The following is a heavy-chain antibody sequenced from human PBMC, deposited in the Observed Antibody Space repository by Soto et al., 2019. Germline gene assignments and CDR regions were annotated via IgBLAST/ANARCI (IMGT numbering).Heavy chain of an antibody. J-gene: IGHJ4*02. CDR3: AKDLPDPGYF. CDR1: GFTFSSYA. CDR2: ISSRGGST. V-gene: IGHV3-23*01. Sequence: GGSLRLSCAASGFTFSSYAMSWVRQAPGKGLEWVSVISSRGGSTYYADSVKGRFTISRDNSKNTLYLQMNSLRAEDTAVYYCAKDLPDPGYFWAQGTLVTVSS.